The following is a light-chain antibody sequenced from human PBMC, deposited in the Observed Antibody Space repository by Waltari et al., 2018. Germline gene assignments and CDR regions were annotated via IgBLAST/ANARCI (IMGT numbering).Light chain of an antibody. CDR2: GTS. Sequence: DIVLPQSPGTLYLSPGERPTLFCRASQSVGRTLAWYQQKPGQAPRLLIYGTSSRATDIPDRFSGSGSGTDFSLTINRLEPEDFAVYYCQHYERLPATFGQGTKVEIK. J-gene: IGKJ1*01. CDR3: QHYERLPAT. CDR1: QSVGRT. V-gene: IGKV3-20*01.